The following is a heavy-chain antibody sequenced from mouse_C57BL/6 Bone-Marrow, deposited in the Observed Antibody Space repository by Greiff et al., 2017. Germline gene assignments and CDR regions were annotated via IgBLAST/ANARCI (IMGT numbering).Heavy chain of an antibody. D-gene: IGHD2-2*01. Sequence: QVQLKESGAELARPGASVKLSCKASGYTFTSYGISWVKQRTGQGLEWIGEIYPRSGNTYYNEKFKGKATLTADKSSSTAYMELRSLTSEDSAVYFCARMVTTGFAYWGQGTLVTVSA. CDR3: ARMVTTGFAY. V-gene: IGHV1-81*01. J-gene: IGHJ3*01. CDR2: IYPRSGNT. CDR1: GYTFTSYG.